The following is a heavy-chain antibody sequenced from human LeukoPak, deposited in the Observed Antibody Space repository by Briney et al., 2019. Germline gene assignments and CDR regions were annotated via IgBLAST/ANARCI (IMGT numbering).Heavy chain of an antibody. D-gene: IGHD5-24*01. CDR3: ARDPTPRDGYIVDAFDL. V-gene: IGHV4-39*07. J-gene: IGHJ3*01. CDR1: GGSISSSSYY. Sequence: SETLSLTCTVSGGSISSSSYYWGWIRQPPGKVLEWIGSIYYSGSTYYNPSLKSRVTISVDTSKNQFSLKLSSVTAADTAVYYCARDPTPRDGYIVDAFDLWGQGTMVTVSS. CDR2: IYYSGST.